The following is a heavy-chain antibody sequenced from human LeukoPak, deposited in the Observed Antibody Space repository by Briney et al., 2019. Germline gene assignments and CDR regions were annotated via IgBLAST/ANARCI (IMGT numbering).Heavy chain of an antibody. Sequence: SETLSLTCTVSGGSMSSNSYYWGWIRQPPGKGLEWIGTTSYSGSAYFNPSLKSRLAIAVDTSKNQFSLKLSSVTAADTAVYYCAREGGGGFRRSPNWFDPWGQGTLVTASS. V-gene: IGHV4-39*07. CDR1: GGSMSSNSYY. CDR3: AREGGGGFRRSPNWFDP. D-gene: IGHD3-16*01. CDR2: TSYSGSA. J-gene: IGHJ5*02.